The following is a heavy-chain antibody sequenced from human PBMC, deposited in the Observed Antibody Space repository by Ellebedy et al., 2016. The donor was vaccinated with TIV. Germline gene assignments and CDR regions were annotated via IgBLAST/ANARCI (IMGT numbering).Heavy chain of an antibody. CDR3: AGEKVGTLRWFDP. J-gene: IGHJ5*02. D-gene: IGHD4-23*01. V-gene: IGHV4-59*01. CDR1: GASITSYY. CDR2: IFYRGHT. Sequence: MPSETLSLTCTVSGASITSYYWNWIRQPAGKGLEWIAYIFYRGHTNYNHSLKSRVTISGDTSKNQFSLKLRAVTAAETAVYYCAGEKVGTLRWFDPWGQGTLVTVSS.